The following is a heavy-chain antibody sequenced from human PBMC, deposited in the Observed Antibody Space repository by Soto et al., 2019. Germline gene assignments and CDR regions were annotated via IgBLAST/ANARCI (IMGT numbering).Heavy chain of an antibody. CDR2: IYSGGST. Sequence: TGGTLRLSCAASGFTVSSNYMSWVRQAPGKGLEWVSVIYSGGSTYYADSVKGRFTISRDNSKNTLYLQMNSLRAEDTAVYYCARALTYQGGMDVWGQGTTVTVSS. CDR3: ARALTYQGGMDV. V-gene: IGHV3-53*01. CDR1: GFTVSSNY. J-gene: IGHJ6*02.